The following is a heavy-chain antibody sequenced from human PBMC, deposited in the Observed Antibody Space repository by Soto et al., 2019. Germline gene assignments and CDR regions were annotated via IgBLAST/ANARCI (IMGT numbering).Heavy chain of an antibody. CDR3: AREICTNGVYLHDF. CDR1: GGSISSYY. V-gene: IGHV4-59*01. CDR2: IYYSGST. D-gene: IGHD2-8*01. Sequence: SETLSLTCTVSGGSISSYYWSWIRQPPGKGLEWIGYIYYSGSTNYNPSLKSRVTISVDTSKNQFSLKLSSVTAADTPVYYCAREICTNGVYLHDFWGRGTLVTVSA. J-gene: IGHJ4*02.